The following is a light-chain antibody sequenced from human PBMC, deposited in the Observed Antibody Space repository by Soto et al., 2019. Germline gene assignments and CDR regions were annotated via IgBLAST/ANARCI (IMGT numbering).Light chain of an antibody. CDR1: SSDVGGYNY. CDR3: CSYAGNYTYV. J-gene: IGLJ1*01. V-gene: IGLV2-11*01. Sequence: QSALAQPRSVSGSPGQSVTISCTGTSSDVGGYNYVSWYQQHPGKAPKLMIYDASKRPSGVPDRFSGSKSGNTASLTISGLQAEDEADYYCCSYAGNYTYVFGTGTKVTVL. CDR2: DAS.